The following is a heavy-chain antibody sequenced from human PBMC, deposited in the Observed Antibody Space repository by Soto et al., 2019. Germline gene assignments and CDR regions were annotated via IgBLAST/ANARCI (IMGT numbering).Heavy chain of an antibody. CDR3: ASRGYDFWSGYFHFDY. V-gene: IGHV3-23*01. CDR2: ISGRGGST. CDR1: GFTFSSYA. D-gene: IGHD3-3*01. J-gene: IGHJ4*02. Sequence: EVQLLESGGGLVQPGGSLRLSCAASGFTFSSYAMSWVRQAPGKGLEWVSAISGRGGSTYYADSVKGRFTISRDNSKNTLYLQMNSLRAEDTAVYYCASRGYDFWSGYFHFDYWGQGTLVTVSS.